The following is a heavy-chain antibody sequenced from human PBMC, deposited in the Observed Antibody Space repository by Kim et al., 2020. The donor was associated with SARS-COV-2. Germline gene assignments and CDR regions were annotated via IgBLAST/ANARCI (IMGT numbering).Heavy chain of an antibody. D-gene: IGHD2-15*01. CDR1: GGTFSSYA. CDR3: ARSRAPSGIFPQRYYYGMDV. J-gene: IGHJ6*02. CDR2: IIPIFGTA. Sequence: SVKVSCKASGGTFSSYAISWVRQAPGQGLEWMGGIIPIFGTANYAQKFQGRVTITADESTSTAYMELSSLRSEDTAVYYCARSRAPSGIFPQRYYYGMDVWGQGTTVTVSS. V-gene: IGHV1-69*13.